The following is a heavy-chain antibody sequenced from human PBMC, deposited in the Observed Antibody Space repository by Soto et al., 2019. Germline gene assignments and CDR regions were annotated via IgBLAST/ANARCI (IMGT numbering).Heavy chain of an antibody. V-gene: IGHV1-18*01. Sequence: QVKLVQSGAEVKKPGASVKVSCKASGYTFTSYGISWVRQAPGQGLEWMGWISAYNGNTNYAQKLQGRVTMTTDTSPSTDYMELRSLRSDDTAVYYCARVEDCSSTSCYGNYYYYGMDVWGQGTTVTVSS. CDR2: ISAYNGNT. CDR3: ARVEDCSSTSCYGNYYYYGMDV. CDR1: GYTFTSYG. D-gene: IGHD2-2*01. J-gene: IGHJ6*02.